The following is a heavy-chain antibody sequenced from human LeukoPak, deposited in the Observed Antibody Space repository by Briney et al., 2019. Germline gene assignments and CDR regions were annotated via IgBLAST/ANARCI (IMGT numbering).Heavy chain of an antibody. CDR3: ARGVYIAAAQYGY. CDR1: GGSISSYY. CDR2: IYYTGST. V-gene: IGHV4-59*01. J-gene: IGHJ4*02. D-gene: IGHD6-13*01. Sequence: KSSETLSLTCTVSGGSISSYYWSWIRQPPGKGLEWIGYIYYTGSTNYNPSLKSRVTISVDTSKNHFSLKLSSVTAADTAVYYCARGVYIAAAQYGYWGQGTLVTVSS.